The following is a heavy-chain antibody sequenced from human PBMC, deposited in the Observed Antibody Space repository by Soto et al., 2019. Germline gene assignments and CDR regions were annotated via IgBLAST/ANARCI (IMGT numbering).Heavy chain of an antibody. Sequence: ASVKVSCKASGYTFTSYAMHWVRQAPGQRLEWMGWINAGSVNTRYSQKFQGRVTITRDTYASTAYMEMSSLRSEDTAVYYCARDRHYYDYVWGSYRDYYYYGMDVWGQGTTVTVAS. CDR2: INAGSVNT. CDR3: ARDRHYYDYVWGSYRDYYYYGMDV. J-gene: IGHJ6*02. D-gene: IGHD3-16*02. CDR1: GYTFTSYA. V-gene: IGHV1-3*01.